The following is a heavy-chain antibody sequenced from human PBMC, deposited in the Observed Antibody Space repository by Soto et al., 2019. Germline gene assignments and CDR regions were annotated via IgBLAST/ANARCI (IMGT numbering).Heavy chain of an antibody. V-gene: IGHV3-66*01. CDR3: ARDDTPLSGSGRSVPEDYYYYMDV. D-gene: IGHD3-10*01. Sequence: PGGSLRLSCAASGFTVSSNYMSWVRQAPGKGLEWVSVIYSGGSTYYADSVKGRFTISRDNSKNTLYLQMNSLRAEDTAVYYCARDDTPLSGSGRSVPEDYYYYMDVWGKGTTVTVSS. CDR2: IYSGGST. CDR1: GFTVSSNY. J-gene: IGHJ6*03.